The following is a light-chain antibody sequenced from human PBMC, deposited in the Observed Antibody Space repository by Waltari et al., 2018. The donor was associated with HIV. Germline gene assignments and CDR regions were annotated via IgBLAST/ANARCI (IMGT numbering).Light chain of an antibody. CDR2: DSD. Sequence: QSVLTQPPSASAAPGHKVPIPCSGSSSTLGTYYVSWYQQLPGTAPKLLIYDSDKRPSGIPDRFSGSKSGTSATLGSTGLQTGDEADYYCGTWDSSLSAGVFGAGTKLTVL. CDR3: GTWDSSLSAGV. V-gene: IGLV1-51*01. CDR1: SSTLGTYY. J-gene: IGLJ3*02.